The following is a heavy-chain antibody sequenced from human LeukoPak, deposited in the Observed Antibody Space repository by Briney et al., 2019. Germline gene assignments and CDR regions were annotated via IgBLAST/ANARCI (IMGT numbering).Heavy chain of an antibody. CDR3: ARDWDENGAGSLDY. CDR2: ISSSSSSTI. V-gene: IGHV3-48*04. J-gene: IGHJ4*02. CDR1: GFTFSSYS. Sequence: GGSLRLSCAASGFTFSSYSMNWVRQAPGKGLEWVSYISSSSSSTIYYADSVKGRFNISRDNAKSSLYLQMNSLRAEDTAVYYCARDWDENGAGSLDYWGQGTLVTVSS. D-gene: IGHD3-10*01.